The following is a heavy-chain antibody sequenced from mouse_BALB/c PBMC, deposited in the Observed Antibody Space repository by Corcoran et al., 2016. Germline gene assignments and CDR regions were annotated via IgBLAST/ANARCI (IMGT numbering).Heavy chain of an antibody. CDR2: INPYNGAT. V-gene: IGHV1-26*01. D-gene: IGHD2-1*01. Sequence: EFQLQHSGPELVKPGASLRISCKASGYSFTAFFMPWVKQSHVKSLEWIGRINPYNGATSYNQNFKDKASLTGDKSSSTAYMELHSLTSEDSAVYYCARSLYGNGAMDYWGQGTSVTVSS. J-gene: IGHJ4*01. CDR3: ARSLYGNGAMDY. CDR1: GYSFTAFF.